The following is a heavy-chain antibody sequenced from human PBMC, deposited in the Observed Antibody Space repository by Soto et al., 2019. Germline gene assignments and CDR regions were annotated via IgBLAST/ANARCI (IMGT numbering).Heavy chain of an antibody. CDR1: GGTFSSYA. CDR2: IIPIFGTA. D-gene: IGHD3-3*01. J-gene: IGHJ6*02. Sequence: SVKVSCKASGGTFSSYAISWVRQAPGQGLEWMGGIIPIFGTANYAQKFQGRVTITADESTSTAYMELSSLRSEDTAVYYCANGDDFWSGPDLYYYGMDVWGQGTTVTVSS. V-gene: IGHV1-69*13. CDR3: ANGDDFWSGPDLYYYGMDV.